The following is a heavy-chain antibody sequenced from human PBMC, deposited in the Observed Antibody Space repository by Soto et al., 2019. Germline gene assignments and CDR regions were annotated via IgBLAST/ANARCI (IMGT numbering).Heavy chain of an antibody. Sequence: PGGSLRLSCAASGFTFSSYGMHWVRQAPGKGLEWVAVISYDGSNKYYADSVKDRFTISRDNSKNTLYLQMNSLRAEDTAVYYCAKDPYGGTLDYWGQGTLVTISS. CDR2: ISYDGSNK. J-gene: IGHJ4*02. D-gene: IGHD4-17*01. CDR3: AKDPYGGTLDY. V-gene: IGHV3-30*18. CDR1: GFTFSSYG.